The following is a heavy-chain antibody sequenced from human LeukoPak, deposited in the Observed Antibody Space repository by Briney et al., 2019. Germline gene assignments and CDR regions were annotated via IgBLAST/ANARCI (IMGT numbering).Heavy chain of an antibody. CDR1: GGSISSYY. D-gene: IGHD5-18*01. Sequence: SETLSLTCTVSGGSISSYYWSWMRQPPGKGLEWIGYIYYSGSTNYNPSLKSRVTISVDTSKNQFSLKLSSVTAADTAVYYCARLSSVDTAMVFDYWGQGTLVTVSS. CDR3: ARLSSVDTAMVFDY. V-gene: IGHV4-59*08. CDR2: IYYSGST. J-gene: IGHJ4*02.